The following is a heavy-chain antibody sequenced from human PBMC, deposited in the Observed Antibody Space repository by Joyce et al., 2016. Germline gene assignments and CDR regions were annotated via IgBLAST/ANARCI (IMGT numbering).Heavy chain of an antibody. CDR2: ISYDGSNK. CDR1: GFTLNYYA. V-gene: IGHV3-30-3*01. J-gene: IGHJ4*02. CDR3: ARDKAVAENYFDY. Sequence: QVQLVESGGGVVQPGRSLRLSCAASGFTLNYYAMHWVRQAPGKGREWVAVISYDGSNKYYADSVKGRFTISRDTSKNTLYLQMNSLRAEDTAVYYCARDKAVAENYFDYWGQGALVTVSS. D-gene: IGHD6-19*01.